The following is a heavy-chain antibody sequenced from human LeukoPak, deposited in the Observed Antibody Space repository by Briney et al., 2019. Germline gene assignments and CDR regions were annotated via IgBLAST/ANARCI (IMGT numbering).Heavy chain of an antibody. CDR2: IYYSGST. Sequence: SETLSLTCTVSGDSISSSSYYWGWIRQPPGKGLEWIGSIYYSGSTYYNPSLKSRVTISVDTSKNQFSLKLSSVTAADTAVYYCAGGSYNWFDPWGQGTLVTVSS. CDR1: GDSISSSSYY. CDR3: AGGSYNWFDP. J-gene: IGHJ5*02. V-gene: IGHV4-39*07.